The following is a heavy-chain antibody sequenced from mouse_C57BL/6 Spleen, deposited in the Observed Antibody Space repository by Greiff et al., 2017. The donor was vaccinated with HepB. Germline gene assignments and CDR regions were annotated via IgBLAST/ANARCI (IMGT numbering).Heavy chain of an antibody. CDR3: ARGGYYGCSYDYAMDY. J-gene: IGHJ4*01. CDR2: IYPGGGYT. V-gene: IGHV1-63*01. D-gene: IGHD1-1*01. CDR1: GYTFTNYW. Sequence: QVQLKQSGAELVRPGTSVKMSCKASGYTFTNYWIGWAKQRPGHGLEWIGDIYPGGGYTNYNEKFKGKATLTADKSSSTAYMQFSSLTSEDSAIYYCARGGYYGCSYDYAMDYWGQGTSVTVSS.